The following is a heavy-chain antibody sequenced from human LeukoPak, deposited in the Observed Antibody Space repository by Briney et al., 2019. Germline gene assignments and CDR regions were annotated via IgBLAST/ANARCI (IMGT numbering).Heavy chain of an antibody. CDR3: ARDRPGGSSLDY. CDR2: IYYSGSA. CDR1: GGSISSGGLS. Sequence: SETLSLTCAVFGGSISSGGLSWSWIRQPPGKGLEWIGYIYYSGSAYYNPSLKSRATLSVDTSKNQFSLKLSSVTAADTAVYYCARDRPGGSSLDYWGQGILVTVSS. D-gene: IGHD6-13*01. V-gene: IGHV4-30-2*01. J-gene: IGHJ4*02.